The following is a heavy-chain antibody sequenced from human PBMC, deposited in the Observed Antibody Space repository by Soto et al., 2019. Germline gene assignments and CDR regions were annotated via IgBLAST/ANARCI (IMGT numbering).Heavy chain of an antibody. CDR2: IIPIFSTA. V-gene: IGHV1-69*12. D-gene: IGHD2-15*01. CDR1: GGTFSTYA. J-gene: IGHJ6*02. Sequence: QVQLVQSGAEVKKPGSSVKVSCKSSGGTFSTYAISWVRQAPGQGLEWMGGIIPIFSTANYAQKFQGRVTIYADQSPTTAYRELISLGSEDTAVYYCARDEMVVATGSRNWHYSYGMDVWGQGTTVTVSS. CDR3: ARDEMVVATGSRNWHYSYGMDV.